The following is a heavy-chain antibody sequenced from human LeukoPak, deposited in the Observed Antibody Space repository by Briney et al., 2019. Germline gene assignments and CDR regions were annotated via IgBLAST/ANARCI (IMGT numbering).Heavy chain of an antibody. J-gene: IGHJ6*03. Sequence: SETLSLTCTVSGGSISSTSYFWGWIRQPPGKGLEWIGSIYYSGSTNYNPSLKSRVTMSVDTPKNQFSLKLTSVTAADTAVYYCARQSIAARGYYYYMDVWGKGTTVTVSS. CDR2: IYYSGST. CDR3: ARQSIAARGYYYYMDV. V-gene: IGHV4-39*01. CDR1: GGSISSTSYF. D-gene: IGHD6-6*01.